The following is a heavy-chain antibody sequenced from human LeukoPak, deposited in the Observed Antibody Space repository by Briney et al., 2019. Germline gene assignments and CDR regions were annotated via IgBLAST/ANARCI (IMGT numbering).Heavy chain of an antibody. CDR1: GFTFSNAW. CDR2: IKSKTDGGTT. J-gene: IGHJ4*02. Sequence: GGSLRLSCAASGFTFSNAWMSWVRQAPGKGLEWVGRIKSKTDGGTTDYAAPVKGRFTISSDDSKNTLYLQMNSLKTEDTAVYYCLRDWYGSGSYWQIRESYFDYWGQGTLVTVSS. CDR3: LRDWYGSGSYWQIRESYFDY. D-gene: IGHD3-10*01. V-gene: IGHV3-15*01.